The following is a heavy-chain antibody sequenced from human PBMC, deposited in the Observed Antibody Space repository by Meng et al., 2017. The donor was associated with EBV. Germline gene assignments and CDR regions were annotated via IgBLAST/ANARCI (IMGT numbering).Heavy chain of an antibody. CDR2: IHYSGST. J-gene: IGHJ5*02. V-gene: IGHV4-59*08. D-gene: IGHD2-21*01. CDR3: ARVNSDCGGVMCYKGWFDP. Sequence: GQQRGSGPGLVKPSETLSLTCTVSGDSISDYYWSWIRQPPGKGLEWIGYIHYSGSTYYNPSLKSRITISVDMSRNQFSLRLTSVTSADMAVYYCARVNSDCGGVMCYKGWFDPWGQGTLVTVSS. CDR1: GDSISDYY.